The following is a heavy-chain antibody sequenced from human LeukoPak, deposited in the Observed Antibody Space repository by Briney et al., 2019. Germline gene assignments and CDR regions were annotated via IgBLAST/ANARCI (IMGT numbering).Heavy chain of an antibody. V-gene: IGHV1-2*02. CDR2: VNINSDGT. CDR1: GYTFTFYY. Sequence: ASGKVSCKASGYTFTFYYVHWERHAPGQGLEWMGWVNINSDGTKYSQKFQGKVTLTRDTSITTASMDLRRLGSDDTAMSYCSRDHCTRNRCYAVFYDGMDVSGQGTTVAASS. J-gene: IGHJ6*02. CDR3: SRDHCTRNRCYAVFYDGMDV. D-gene: IGHD2-2*01.